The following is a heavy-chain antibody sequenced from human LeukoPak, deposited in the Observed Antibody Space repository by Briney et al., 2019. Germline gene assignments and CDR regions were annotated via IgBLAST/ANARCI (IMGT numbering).Heavy chain of an antibody. CDR3: ARNEGAAPWDY. D-gene: IGHD6-13*01. Sequence: ASVKVSCKASGGTFSSYAISWVRQAPGQGLEWMGGIIPIFGTANYAQKFQGRVTITADKSTSTAYMELSSLRSEDTAVYYCARNEGAAPWDYWGQGTLVTVSS. V-gene: IGHV1-69*06. CDR1: GGTFSSYA. CDR2: IIPIFGTA. J-gene: IGHJ4*02.